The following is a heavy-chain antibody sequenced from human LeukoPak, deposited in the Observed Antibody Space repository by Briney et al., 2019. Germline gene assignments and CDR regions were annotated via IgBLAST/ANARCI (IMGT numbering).Heavy chain of an antibody. CDR3: ARDTTVASGMQH. CDR1: GGSLSTYS. CDR2: IYYGGTT. J-gene: IGHJ4*02. Sequence: SETLSLTCSVSGGSLSTYSLSWVRQSPGKRLEWIGYIYYGGTTNYNPSLKSRVTISSDTAKNQFSLRLRSVTAADTAIYYCARDTTVASGMQHWGQGTLVTVSS. D-gene: IGHD4-23*01. V-gene: IGHV4-59*01.